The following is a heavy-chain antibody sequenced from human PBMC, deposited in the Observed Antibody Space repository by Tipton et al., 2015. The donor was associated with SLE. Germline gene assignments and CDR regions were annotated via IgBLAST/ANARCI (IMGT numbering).Heavy chain of an antibody. D-gene: IGHD3-10*01. CDR2: ISRSGNTI. CDR3: AGHYFGSGQFAY. V-gene: IGHV3-11*01. CDR1: GFTFSDFY. J-gene: IGHJ4*02. Sequence: QLVQSGGDLVKPGGSLSLSCRVSGFTFSDFYMSWIRQAPGKGLEWVSYISRSGNTIYYGDSVKGRFTISRDNAKNSLYLQMNSLRGEDTAVYYCAGHYFGSGQFAYWGLGTLVTVSS.